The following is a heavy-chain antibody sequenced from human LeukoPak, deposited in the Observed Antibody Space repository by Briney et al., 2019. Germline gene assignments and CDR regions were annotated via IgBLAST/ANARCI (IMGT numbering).Heavy chain of an antibody. CDR2: IYYSGST. CDR1: GGSISSYY. CDR3: ARDRLQLKIDY. J-gene: IGHJ4*02. V-gene: IGHV4-59*12. Sequence: SETLSLTCTVSGGSISSYYWSWIRQPPGKGLEWIGYIYYSGSTNYNPSLKSRVTISVDTSKNQFSLKLSSVTAADTAVYYCARDRLQLKIDYWGQGTLVTVSS. D-gene: IGHD1-1*01.